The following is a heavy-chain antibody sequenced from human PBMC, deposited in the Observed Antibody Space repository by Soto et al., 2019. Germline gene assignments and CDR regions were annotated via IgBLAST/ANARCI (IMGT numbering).Heavy chain of an antibody. J-gene: IGHJ6*02. CDR1: RVSFINNY. CDR3: ASPYDYTLQGGMDV. Sequence: VRLSVTASRVSFINNYLSWVRQPPGKWLEWVSVLYRGGTTYYAGSVKCRFIISRDNSKNTLYLQLNTLRAEDTAVYYCASPYDYTLQGGMDVWGQGNTV. D-gene: IGHD4-4*01. V-gene: IGHV3-53*01. CDR2: LYRGGTT.